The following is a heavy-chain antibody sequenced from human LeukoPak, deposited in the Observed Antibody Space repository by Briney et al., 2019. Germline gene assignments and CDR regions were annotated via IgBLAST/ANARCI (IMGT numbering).Heavy chain of an antibody. J-gene: IGHJ4*02. Sequence: KPSETLPLTCTVSGGSISSYYWSWIRQPPGKGLEWIGYIYYSGSTNYNPSLKSRVIISLDTSRNQFSLNLSSVTAADTAVYYCARDVVAAAGSRDYWGQGTLVTVSS. V-gene: IGHV4-59*12. CDR2: IYYSGST. D-gene: IGHD6-13*01. CDR1: GGSISSYY. CDR3: ARDVVAAAGSRDY.